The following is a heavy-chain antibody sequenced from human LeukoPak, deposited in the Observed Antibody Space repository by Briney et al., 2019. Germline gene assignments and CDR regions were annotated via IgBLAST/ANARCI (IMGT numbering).Heavy chain of an antibody. J-gene: IGHJ3*02. D-gene: IGHD1-26*01. Sequence: ASLKVSCKASGNTFTNFGISWVRQAPGQGLEWMGWISAYNGNTKYAQRFQDRVTMTTDTSTNTAYMELRSLRSDDTAVYYCAKLSAWDNDAFDIWGQGTMVTVSS. CDR1: GNTFTNFG. CDR2: ISAYNGNT. CDR3: AKLSAWDNDAFDI. V-gene: IGHV1-18*01.